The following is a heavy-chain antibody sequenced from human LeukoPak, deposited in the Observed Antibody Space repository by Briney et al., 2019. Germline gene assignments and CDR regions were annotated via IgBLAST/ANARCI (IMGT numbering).Heavy chain of an antibody. J-gene: IGHJ4*02. D-gene: IGHD6-19*01. CDR1: GYTFTSYP. CDR3: ARDLGYSSGWPFGY. Sequence: ASVKVSCKASGYTFTSYPIHWVRQAPGQGLEWMGWINAGNGNTEYSQKFQGRVTITRDTSASTAYMELSSLRSEDTAVYYCARDLGYSSGWPFGYWGQGTLVTVSS. CDR2: INAGNGNT. V-gene: IGHV1-3*01.